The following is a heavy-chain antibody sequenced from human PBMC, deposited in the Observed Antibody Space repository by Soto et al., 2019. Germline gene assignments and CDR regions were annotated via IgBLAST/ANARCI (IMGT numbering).Heavy chain of an antibody. D-gene: IGHD3-3*01. CDR3: ARDGDDFGLDF. Sequence: GASVKVSCKASGYTFTNYAMHWVRQAPGQRLEWMGWINAGNGNTKYSQKFQGRVTITRDTSASTAYMEQSSLRSEDTAVYYCARDGDDFGLDFWGQGSTVPVSS. CDR2: INAGNGNT. J-gene: IGHJ6*02. V-gene: IGHV1-3*01. CDR1: GYTFTNYA.